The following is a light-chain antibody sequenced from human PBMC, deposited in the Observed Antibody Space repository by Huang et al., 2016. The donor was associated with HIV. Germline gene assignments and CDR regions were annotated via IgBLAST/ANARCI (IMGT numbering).Light chain of an antibody. V-gene: IGKV3-20*01. CDR3: QQYDTSPPIT. Sequence: EIVLTQSPGTLSLSPGESATLSCRASQSVRSRFLAWYQQRPGQAPRLLIYGASTRATGVPERFSVSGSGTDFTLTISRLEPDDFAVYYCQQYDTSPPITFGPGTKVDI. J-gene: IGKJ3*01. CDR2: GAS. CDR1: QSVRSRF.